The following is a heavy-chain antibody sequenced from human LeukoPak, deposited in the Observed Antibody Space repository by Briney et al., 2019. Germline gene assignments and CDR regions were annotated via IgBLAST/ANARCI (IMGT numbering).Heavy chain of an antibody. CDR1: GGSISSYY. V-gene: IGHV4-59*08. Sequence: SETLSLTCTVSGGSISSYYWSWIRQPPGKGLEWIGYIYYSGSTNHNPSLKSRVTISVDTSKNQFSLKLSSVTAADTAVYYCARREVAGTFDPWGQGTLVTVSS. CDR2: IYYSGST. CDR3: ARREVAGTFDP. J-gene: IGHJ5*02. D-gene: IGHD6-19*01.